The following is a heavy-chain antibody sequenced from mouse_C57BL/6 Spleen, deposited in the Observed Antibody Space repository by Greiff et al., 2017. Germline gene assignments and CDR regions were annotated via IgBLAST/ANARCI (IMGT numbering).Heavy chain of an antibody. CDR2: IDPEDGDT. Sequence: VQLQQSGAELVRPGASVKLSCTASGFNIKDYYMHWVKQRPEQGLEWIGRIDPEDGDTEYAPKFQGKATMPADTSSNTAYLQLSSLTSEDTAVYYCTTLIYYYGSSLNYYAMDYWGQGTSVTVSS. CDR1: GFNIKDYY. J-gene: IGHJ4*01. D-gene: IGHD1-1*01. CDR3: TTLIYYYGSSLNYYAMDY. V-gene: IGHV14-1*01.